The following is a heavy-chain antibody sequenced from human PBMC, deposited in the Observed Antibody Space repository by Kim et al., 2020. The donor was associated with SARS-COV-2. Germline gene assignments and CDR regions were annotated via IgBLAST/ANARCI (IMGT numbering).Heavy chain of an antibody. CDR3: AKDGNLDWLLKRGMGV. D-gene: IGHD3-9*01. V-gene: IGHV3-9*01. J-gene: IGHJ6*02. Sequence: VQGRFTSSRDNAKNSLYLQMNSLSAEDTALYYCAKDGNLDWLLKRGMGVWGQGTTVTVSS.